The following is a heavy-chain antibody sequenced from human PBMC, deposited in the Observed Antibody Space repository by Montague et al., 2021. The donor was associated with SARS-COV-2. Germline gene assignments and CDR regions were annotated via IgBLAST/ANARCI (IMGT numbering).Heavy chain of an antibody. J-gene: IGHJ4*02. D-gene: IGHD6-19*01. V-gene: IGHV3-48*03. CDR1: QFTFSRYE. CDR3: ARDSPSSGWSYYFDY. CDR2: ISSTGYTI. Sequence: SLRLSCAASQFTFSRYEMNWVRQVPGKGLEWVSYISSTGYTIYYADSVKGRFTISRDNAKNLLYLQMNSLRAEDTAIYYCARDSPSSGWSYYFDYWGQGTMVTVSS.